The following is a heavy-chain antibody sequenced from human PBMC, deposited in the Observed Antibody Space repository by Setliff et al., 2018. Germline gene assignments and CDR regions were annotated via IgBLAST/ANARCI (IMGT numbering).Heavy chain of an antibody. CDR1: GYTIDSGYF. D-gene: IGHD2-15*01. J-gene: IGHJ4*02. CDR3: ARLGSAGFLGDY. Sequence: PSETLSLTCTVSGYTIDSGYFWGWIRRPPGKGLEWIGNIFISGGITHYSPSLRSRVTIVVDTSKNQFSLKLTSVTAADTAVYYCARLGSAGFLGDYWGQGTLVTVSS. V-gene: IGHV4-38-2*02. CDR2: IFISGGIT.